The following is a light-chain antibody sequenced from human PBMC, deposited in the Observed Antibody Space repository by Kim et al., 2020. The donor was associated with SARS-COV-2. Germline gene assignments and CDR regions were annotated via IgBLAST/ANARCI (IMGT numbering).Light chain of an antibody. CDR1: QRASIY. CDR3: QQRVNWPPTYT. CDR2: DSS. Sequence: PGERATLSCRANQRASIYAAWYQQKPGQPPRLLIYDSSTRAAGIPARFSGSGSGPDFTLTIDSLEPEDFAVYYCQQRVNWPPTYTFGQGTKLEI. J-gene: IGKJ2*01. V-gene: IGKV3-11*01.